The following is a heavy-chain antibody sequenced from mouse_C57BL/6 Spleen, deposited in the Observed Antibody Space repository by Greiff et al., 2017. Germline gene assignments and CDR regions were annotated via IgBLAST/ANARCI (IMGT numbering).Heavy chain of an antibody. CDR1: GYTFTSYW. V-gene: IGHV1-69*01. CDR2: IDPSDSYT. J-gene: IGHJ1*03. D-gene: IGHD2-1*01. CDR3: ARQERVYYGNYYWYFDV. Sequence: VQLQQPGAELVMPGASVKLSCKASGYTFTSYWMHWVKQRPGQGLEWIGEIDPSDSYTNYNQKFKGKSTLTVDKSSSTAYMQLSSLTSEDSAVYYCARQERVYYGNYYWYFDVWGTGTTVTVSS.